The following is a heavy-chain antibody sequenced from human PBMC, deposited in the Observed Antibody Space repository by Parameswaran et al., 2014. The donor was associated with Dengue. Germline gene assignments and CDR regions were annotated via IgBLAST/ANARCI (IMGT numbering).Heavy chain of an antibody. CDR1: GYTFTSHD. CDR3: ARGPAVVVTASTYYFDN. Sequence: PGASVKVSCKASGYTFTSHDINWVRQATGQGLEWIGWLNPDRGNTGYAQKFQGRVTLTRDTSISTAYMELNNLRSDDTAVYFCARGPAVVVTASTYYFDNWGQGTLVTVSS. V-gene: IGHV1-8*01. CDR2: LNPDRGNT. D-gene: IGHD2-21*02. J-gene: IGHJ4*02.